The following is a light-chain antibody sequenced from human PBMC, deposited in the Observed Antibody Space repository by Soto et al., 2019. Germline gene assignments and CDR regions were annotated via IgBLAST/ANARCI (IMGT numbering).Light chain of an antibody. CDR3: AAWDSGLSAVV. V-gene: IGLV1-51*01. CDR1: TSNIGNNY. Sequence: QSVLTQPTSVSAAPGQKVAISCSGSTSNIGNNYVSWYQQLPEKAPKLIIYDTDKRPSGIPDRFSGSKSGTSATLGITGLQTGDEAEYYCAAWDSGLSAVVFGGGTKLTVL. CDR2: DTD. J-gene: IGLJ3*02.